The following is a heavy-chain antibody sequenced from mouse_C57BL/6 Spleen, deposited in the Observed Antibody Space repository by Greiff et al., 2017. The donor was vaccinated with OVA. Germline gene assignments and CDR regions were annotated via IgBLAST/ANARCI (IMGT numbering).Heavy chain of an antibody. J-gene: IGHJ4*01. CDR1: GYTFTSYW. V-gene: IGHV1-61*01. CDR2: IYPSDSGT. Sequence: VKLQQPGAELVRPGSSVKLSCKASGYTFTSYWMDWVKQRPGQGLEWIGNIYPSDSGTHYNQKFKDKATLTVDKSSSTAYMQISSLTSEDAAVYYCARDGFRGNYYFYAMDYWGQGTSVTVPS. D-gene: IGHD2-1*01. CDR3: ARDGFRGNYYFYAMDY.